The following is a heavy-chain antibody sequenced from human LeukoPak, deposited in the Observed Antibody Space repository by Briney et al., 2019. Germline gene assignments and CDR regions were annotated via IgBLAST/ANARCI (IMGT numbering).Heavy chain of an antibody. J-gene: IGHJ3*02. CDR2: SRNKANSYST. Sequence: EGSLRLSCAASGFIFSDHYMDWVRQAPGKGLEWVARSRNKANSYSTVYAASVQGRFTISRDESKNSLYLQMNSLITEDTAVYFCARGFHSFDIWGQGTMVTVSS. V-gene: IGHV3-72*01. CDR1: GFIFSDHY. CDR3: ARGFHSFDI.